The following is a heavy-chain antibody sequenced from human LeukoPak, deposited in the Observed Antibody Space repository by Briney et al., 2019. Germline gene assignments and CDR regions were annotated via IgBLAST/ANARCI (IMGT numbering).Heavy chain of an antibody. D-gene: IGHD2-21*01. CDR1: GFTFSGYD. CDR2: IWYDGSKT. Sequence: GRSLRLSCAASGFTFSGYDMHWVRQAPGKGLEWVALIWYDGSKTLYADSVKGRFTISRDTSKNTMYLQMNNLRVDDTAVYYCAKPDCGGECSMFDYWGQGTLVTVSS. V-gene: IGHV3-33*08. J-gene: IGHJ4*02. CDR3: AKPDCGGECSMFDY.